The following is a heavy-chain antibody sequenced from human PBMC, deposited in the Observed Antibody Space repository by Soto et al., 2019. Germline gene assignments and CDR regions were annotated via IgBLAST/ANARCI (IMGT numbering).Heavy chain of an antibody. CDR3: ARDYFGSASQAIDC. J-gene: IGHJ4*02. D-gene: IGHD3-10*01. CDR2: MNPSSGST. V-gene: IGHV1-8*01. CDR1: GYTFPRYY. Sequence: GGPVKVSFKASGYTFPRYYINWVRQVTGQGLEWMGWMNPSSGSTGYAQKFQGRVTMTRNTSISTAYMELTSLTSDDTAVYYCARDYFGSASQAIDCWAQGTRVTVSS.